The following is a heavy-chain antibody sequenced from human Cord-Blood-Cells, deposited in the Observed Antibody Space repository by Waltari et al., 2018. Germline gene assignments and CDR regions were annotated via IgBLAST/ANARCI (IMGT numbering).Heavy chain of an antibody. CDR1: GFTFSSYS. CDR3: ARDSSSSWYYYYYGMDV. CDR2: ISSSSSYI. V-gene: IGHV3-21*01. J-gene: IGHJ6*02. Sequence: EVQLVESGGCLVKPGGSLRLSCAASGFTFSSYSMTWVRQAPGKGLEWVSSISSSSSYIYYADSVKGRFTISRDNAKNSLYLQMNSLRAEDTAVYYCARDSSSSWYYYYYGMDVWGQGTTVTVSS. D-gene: IGHD6-13*01.